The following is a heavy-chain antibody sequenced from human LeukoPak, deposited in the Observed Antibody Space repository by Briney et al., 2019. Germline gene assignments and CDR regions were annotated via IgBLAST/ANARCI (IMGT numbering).Heavy chain of an antibody. CDR1: GYTLTELS. CDR3: ATSPKDIVVVVAASFDY. CDR2: FDPEDGET. V-gene: IGHV1-24*01. Sequence: ASVKVSCKVSGYTLTELSMHWVRQAPGKGLEWMGGFDPEDGETIYAQKFQGRVTMTEDTSRDTAYMELSSLRSEDTAVYYCATSPKDIVVVVAASFDYWGQGTLVTVSS. D-gene: IGHD2-15*01. J-gene: IGHJ4*02.